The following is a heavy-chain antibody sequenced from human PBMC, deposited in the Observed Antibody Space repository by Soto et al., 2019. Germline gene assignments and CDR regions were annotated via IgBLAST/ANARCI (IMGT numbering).Heavy chain of an antibody. D-gene: IGHD3-10*01. CDR3: ARDILWFGSDAFDI. CDR2: ISSSGSTI. CDR1: GFPFSSYS. V-gene: IGHV3-48*01. J-gene: IGHJ3*02. Sequence: EVQLVESGGGLVQSGGSLRLSCAAYGFPFSSYSVNWVRQAPGKGLEWVSYISSSGSTIYYADSVKGRFTISRDNAKNALDLQMNSLRAEDTAVYYCARDILWFGSDAFDIWWQGTMVTVSS.